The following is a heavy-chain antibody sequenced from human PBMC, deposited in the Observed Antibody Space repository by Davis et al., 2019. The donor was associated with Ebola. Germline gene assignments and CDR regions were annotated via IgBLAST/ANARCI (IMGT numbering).Heavy chain of an antibody. D-gene: IGHD6-13*01. V-gene: IGHV3-73*01. Sequence: GESLKISCAASGFTFSGSAMHWVRQASGKGLEWVGRIRSKANSYATAYAASVKGRFTISRDDSKNTAYLQMNSLKTEDTAVYYCTRNTAAGDYWGQGTLVTVSS. CDR1: GFTFSGSA. CDR3: TRNTAAGDY. J-gene: IGHJ4*02. CDR2: IRSKANSYAT.